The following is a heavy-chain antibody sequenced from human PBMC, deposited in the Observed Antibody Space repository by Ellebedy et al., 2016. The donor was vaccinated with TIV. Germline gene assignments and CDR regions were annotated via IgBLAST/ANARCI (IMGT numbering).Heavy chain of an antibody. J-gene: IGHJ4*02. V-gene: IGHV3-23*01. CDR3: AKGSRPVLGGGGLHDS. CDR1: GFTFSSYV. D-gene: IGHD5-24*01. Sequence: GGSLRLXXAASGFTFSSYVMSWVRQAPGKGLEWVSSISGSGTNRDYADSVKGRFTISRDNSQNTVYLQMNSLRAEDAAVYYCAKGSRPVLGGGGLHDSWGQGTLVTVSS. CDR2: ISGSGTNR.